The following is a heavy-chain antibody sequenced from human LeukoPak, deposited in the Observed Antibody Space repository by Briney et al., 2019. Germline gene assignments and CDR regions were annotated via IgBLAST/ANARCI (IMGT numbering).Heavy chain of an antibody. CDR1: GGSLSGYY. Sequence: SETLSLTCAVYGGSLSGYYWSWIRQPPGKGLEWIGEINHSGSTYYNPSLKSRVTISVDTSKNQFSLKLSSVTAADTAVYYCARVGVSRYSYGSTDSFDYWGQGTLVTVSS. CDR2: INHSGST. V-gene: IGHV4-34*01. J-gene: IGHJ4*02. D-gene: IGHD5-18*01. CDR3: ARVGVSRYSYGSTDSFDY.